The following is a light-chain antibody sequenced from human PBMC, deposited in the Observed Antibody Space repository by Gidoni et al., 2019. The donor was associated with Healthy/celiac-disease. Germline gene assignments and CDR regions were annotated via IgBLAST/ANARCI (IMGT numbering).Light chain of an antibody. V-gene: IGKV3-15*01. J-gene: IGKJ1*01. CDR2: GAS. Sequence: DIVMTQSPATLSVSPGERATLSCRASQSVSSNLAWYQQKPGQAPRLLIDGASTGATGIPARFSGSGSGTEFTRTISSLQSEDFAVYYCQQYNNWPRTFXQXTKVEIK. CDR1: QSVSSN. CDR3: QQYNNWPRT.